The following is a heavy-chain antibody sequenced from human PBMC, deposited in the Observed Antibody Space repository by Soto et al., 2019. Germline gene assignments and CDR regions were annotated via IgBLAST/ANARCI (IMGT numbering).Heavy chain of an antibody. CDR3: ARDQANGATTNLGDAFDI. CDR1: GFTFSSYA. J-gene: IGHJ3*02. D-gene: IGHD5-12*01. V-gene: IGHV3-30-3*01. Sequence: QVQLVESGGGVVQPGRSLRLSCAASGFTFSSYAMHWVRQAPGKGLEWVAVISYDGSNKYYADSVKGRFTISRDNSKNTLYLQMNSLRAEDTAVYYCARDQANGATTNLGDAFDIWGQGRMVTVSS. CDR2: ISYDGSNK.